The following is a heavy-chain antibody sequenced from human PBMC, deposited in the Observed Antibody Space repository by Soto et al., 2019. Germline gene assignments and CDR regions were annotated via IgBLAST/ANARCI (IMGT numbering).Heavy chain of an antibody. CDR3: AHDKGMTTLTFDAFHI. V-gene: IGHV3-9*03. CDR1: GFTFDDYA. Sequence: GGSLRLSCAASGFTFDDYAMHWVRQAPGKGLEWVSGISWNSGSIGYADSVKGRFTISRDNAKNSLDLQMHSRRAEDMVLYSCAHDKGMTTLTFDAFHIWGPGTIVTVSS. D-gene: IGHD4-17*01. CDR2: ISWNSGSI. J-gene: IGHJ3*02.